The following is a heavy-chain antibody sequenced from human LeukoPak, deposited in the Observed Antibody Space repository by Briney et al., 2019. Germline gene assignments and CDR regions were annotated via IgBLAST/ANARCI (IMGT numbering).Heavy chain of an antibody. Sequence: DPSETLSLTCSVSGGSISSGDYYWSWIRQPPGKQLEWIGYIYYTGNTNYNPSLKSRVTILIDTSTNQFSLKLKSVTPADTAVYYCARSSPVGPAELDSWGQGTLVTVSS. J-gene: IGHJ4*02. V-gene: IGHV4-61*08. CDR3: ARSSPVGPAELDS. CDR2: IYYTGNT. D-gene: IGHD1-14*01. CDR1: GGSISSGDYY.